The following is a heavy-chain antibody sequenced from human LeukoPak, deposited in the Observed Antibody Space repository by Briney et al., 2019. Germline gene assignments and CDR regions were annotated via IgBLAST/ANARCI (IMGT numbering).Heavy chain of an antibody. CDR1: GGSISYYY. V-gene: IGHV4-59*01. J-gene: IGHJ4*02. CDR3: ARSGSYYRFDY. CDR2: IYYSGST. D-gene: IGHD1-26*01. Sequence: SETLSLTCTVSGGSISYYYWSWIRQPPGKGLEWIGYIYYSGSTNYNPSLKSRVTISVDTSKNQFSLKLSSVTAADTAVYYCARSGSYYRFDYWGQGTLVTVSS.